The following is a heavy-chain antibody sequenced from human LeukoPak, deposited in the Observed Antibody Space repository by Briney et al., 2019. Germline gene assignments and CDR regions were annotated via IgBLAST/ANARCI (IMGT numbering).Heavy chain of an antibody. D-gene: IGHD3-9*01. J-gene: IGHJ4*02. V-gene: IGHV1-18*01. CDR3: ARGPGGYFDWLPYVYYFDY. CDR1: GYTFTSYG. CDR2: ISAYNGNT. Sequence: GASVKVSCKASGYTFTSYGISWVRQAPGQGLEWMGWISAYNGNTNYAQKLQGRVTMTTDTSTSTAYMELRSLRSDDTAVYYCARGPGGYFDWLPYVYYFDYWGQGTLVTVSS.